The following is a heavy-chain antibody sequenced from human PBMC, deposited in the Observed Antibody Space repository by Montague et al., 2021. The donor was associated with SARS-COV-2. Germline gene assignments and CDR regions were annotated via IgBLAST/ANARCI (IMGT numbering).Heavy chain of an antibody. CDR3: ARAVSVRRAVNWFDP. D-gene: IGHD3-10*01. V-gene: IGHV4-59*11. CDR2: IYYSGGI. J-gene: IGHJ5*02. CDR1: GGSMSDHY. Sequence: SETLSLTCTVSGGSMSDHYWAWIRQPPGKGLEWLAYIYYSGGINSNASLKSRVTMSVDTSKNQFSLKLTSVTAADTAVYYCARAVSVRRAVNWFDPWGKGTRVTVFS.